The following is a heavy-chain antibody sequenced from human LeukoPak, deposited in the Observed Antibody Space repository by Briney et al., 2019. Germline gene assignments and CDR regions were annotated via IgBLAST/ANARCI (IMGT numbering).Heavy chain of an antibody. Sequence: QTGGSLRLSCAAPGFTFSSYNMNWVRQAPGKGLEWVSSISSSSSYIYYADSVKGRFTISRDNAKNSLYLQMNSLRAEDTAVYYCARRGIYSGGWYFDYWGQGTLVTVSS. D-gene: IGHD6-19*01. CDR1: GFTFSSYN. CDR3: ARRGIYSGGWYFDY. CDR2: ISSSSSYI. J-gene: IGHJ4*02. V-gene: IGHV3-21*01.